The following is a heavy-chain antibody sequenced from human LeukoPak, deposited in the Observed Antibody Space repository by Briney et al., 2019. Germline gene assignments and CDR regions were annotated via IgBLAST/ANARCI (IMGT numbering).Heavy chain of an antibody. CDR1: GFTVSSNS. D-gene: IGHD5-12*01. CDR2: IYSGTI. J-gene: IGHJ4*02. CDR3: ARNKGYGKYYFDY. V-gene: IGHV3-53*01. Sequence: GGSLRLSCTVSGFTVSSNSMSWVRQAPGKGLEWVSFIYSGTIHYSDSVKGRFTISRDNSKNTLYLQMNSLRDEDTAVYYCARNKGYGKYYFDYWGQGTLVTVSS.